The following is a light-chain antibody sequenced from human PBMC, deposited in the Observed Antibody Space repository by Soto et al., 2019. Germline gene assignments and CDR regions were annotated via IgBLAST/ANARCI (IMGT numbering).Light chain of an antibody. CDR3: QQRSNWPPVIT. J-gene: IGKJ5*01. Sequence: EIVLTQSPATLSLSPGERATLSCRASQSFSSYLAWYQQKPGQAPRLLIYDASKRATGIPARFSGRGSGTDFTLTLRNLEPEDFAVYYCQQRSNWPPVITFGQGTRLEIK. V-gene: IGKV3-11*01. CDR2: DAS. CDR1: QSFSSY.